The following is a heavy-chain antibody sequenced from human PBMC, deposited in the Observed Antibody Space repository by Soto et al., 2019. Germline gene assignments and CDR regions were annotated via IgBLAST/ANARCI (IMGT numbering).Heavy chain of an antibody. CDR2: ISYDGSKQ. J-gene: IGHJ4*02. CDR1: GFTFSNHA. Sequence: GGSPRLSCAASGFTFSNHAMHWVRQAPGKGLEWVAVISYDGSKQFYADSVKGRFTISRDNSKNTLYMELNSLRREDTAVYYCARVSINQSLDYWGQGALVTVSS. CDR3: ARVSINQSLDY. V-gene: IGHV3-30-3*01. D-gene: IGHD5-12*01.